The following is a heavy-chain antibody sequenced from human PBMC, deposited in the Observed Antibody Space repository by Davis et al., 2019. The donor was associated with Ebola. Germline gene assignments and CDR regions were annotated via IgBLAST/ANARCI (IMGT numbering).Heavy chain of an antibody. CDR2: ISYDGSNK. D-gene: IGHD3-22*01. V-gene: IGHV3-30*04. Sequence: PGGSLRLSCAASGFTFSSYAMHWVRQAPGKGLEWVAVISYDGSNKYYADSVKGRFTISRDNSKNTLYLQMNSLRAEDTAVYYCARDLSTYYYDSSGSAFQHWGQGTLVTVSS. J-gene: IGHJ1*01. CDR1: GFTFSSYA. CDR3: ARDLSTYYYDSSGSAFQH.